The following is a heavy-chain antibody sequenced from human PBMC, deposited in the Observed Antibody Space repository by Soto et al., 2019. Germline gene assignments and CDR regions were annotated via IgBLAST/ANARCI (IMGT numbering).Heavy chain of an antibody. CDR1: GFTFRSYA. D-gene: IGHD3-22*01. CDR2: ISSDGSNK. Sequence: QVQLVESGGGVVQPGRSLRLSCAASGFTFRSYAMHWVRQAPGKGLAWVAVISSDGSNKYYADSVKGRFTISRDNSKNTLYLQMNSLRAEDTAVYYCARAGSDSSGYHPFDYWGQGTLVTVSS. CDR3: ARAGSDSSGYHPFDY. J-gene: IGHJ4*02. V-gene: IGHV3-30-3*01.